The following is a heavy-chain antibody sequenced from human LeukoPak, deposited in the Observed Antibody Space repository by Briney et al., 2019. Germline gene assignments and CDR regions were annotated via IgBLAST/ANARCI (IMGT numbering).Heavy chain of an antibody. CDR1: GGSFSGYY. D-gene: IGHD1-14*01. V-gene: IGHV4-34*01. CDR2: INHSGSI. CDR3: ARGPLSGDPYRS. Sequence: SETLSLTCAVHGGSFSGYYWSWIRQPPRKGLEWIGEINHSGSINYNPSLKSRVTISVDTSKNQFSLKLSSVTAADTAVYYCARGPLSGDPYRSWGQGTLVTVSS. J-gene: IGHJ4*02.